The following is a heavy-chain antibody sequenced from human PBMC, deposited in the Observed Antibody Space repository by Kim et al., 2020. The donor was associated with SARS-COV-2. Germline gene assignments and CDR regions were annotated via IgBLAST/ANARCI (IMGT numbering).Heavy chain of an antibody. V-gene: IGHV5-51*01. CDR2: VYPGDSDT. CDR3: ARRGVQLEHFDY. CDR1: GYSFTNYW. J-gene: IGHJ4*02. D-gene: IGHD1-1*01. Sequence: GESLKISCKGSGYSFTNYWIAWVRQVPGKGLEWMGIVYPGDSDTRYNPAFQGHVTISADKSNSNAYVQWNNLKASDSGIYYCARRGVQLEHFDYWGQGTLVTVSS.